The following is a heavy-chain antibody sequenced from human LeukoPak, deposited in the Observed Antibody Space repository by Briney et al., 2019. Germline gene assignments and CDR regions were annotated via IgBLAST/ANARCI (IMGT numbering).Heavy chain of an antibody. CDR3: ARGVAAADY. CDR1: GGSFSGYY. J-gene: IGHJ4*02. CDR2: INHSGST. D-gene: IGHD6-13*01. V-gene: IGHV4-34*01. Sequence: SETLSLTRAVYGGSFSGYYWSWIRQPPGKGLEWIGEINHSGSTNYNPSLKSRVAISVDTSKNQFSLKLSSVTAADTAVYYCARGVAAADYWGQGTLVTVSS.